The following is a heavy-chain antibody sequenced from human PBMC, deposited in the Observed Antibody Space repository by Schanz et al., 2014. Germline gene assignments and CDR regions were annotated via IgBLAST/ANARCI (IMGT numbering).Heavy chain of an antibody. CDR3: ARLGVGYSTSSVVDY. D-gene: IGHD6-6*01. V-gene: IGHV3-48*02. CDR1: VFTFSSYS. Sequence: EVQLVESGGNLVQPGGSLRLSCAASVFTFSSYSMNWVRQAPGKGLEWVSYISSSSSVIYYADSVKGRFTISRDNAKNSLYLQMNSLRDEDTAVYYCARLGVGYSTSSVVDYWGQGTLVTVSS. CDR2: ISSSSSVI. J-gene: IGHJ4*02.